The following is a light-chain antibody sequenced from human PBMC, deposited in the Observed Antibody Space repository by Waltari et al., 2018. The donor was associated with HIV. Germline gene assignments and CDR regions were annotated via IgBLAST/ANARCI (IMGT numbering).Light chain of an antibody. J-gene: IGKJ4*01. CDR1: ETVMSNY. Sequence: EIVLTQSPGTLSLSPGERATLYCRASETVMSNYFAWYQQRPGQAPRLLIYGASTRATGIPDRFSASGSGTDSTLTINRLEPDDFAVYWCQQYGTTPSFGGGTKVEI. CDR3: QQYGTTPS. V-gene: IGKV3-20*01. CDR2: GAS.